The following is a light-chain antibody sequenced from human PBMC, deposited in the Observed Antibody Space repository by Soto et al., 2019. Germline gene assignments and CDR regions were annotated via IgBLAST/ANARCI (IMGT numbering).Light chain of an antibody. Sequence: EIVLTQSPATLSLSPGERATLCCRASQSVSSYLAFYQQKPGQAPRLLIYDASTRATGIPARLSGSGSGTEFTLTISGLESQDFAVYYCQQYYKWPLTFGGGTKVDIK. CDR1: QSVSSY. CDR2: DAS. J-gene: IGKJ4*01. CDR3: QQYYKWPLT. V-gene: IGKV3-15*01.